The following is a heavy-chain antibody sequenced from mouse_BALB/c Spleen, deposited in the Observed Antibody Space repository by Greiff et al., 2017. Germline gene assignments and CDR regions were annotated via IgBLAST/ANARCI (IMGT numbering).Heavy chain of an antibody. CDR2: IWAGGST. CDR3: ARDPAMITRENYYAMDY. V-gene: IGHV2-9*02. CDR1: GFSLTSYG. Sequence: QVQLKQSGPGLVAPSQSLSITCTVSGFSLTSYGVHWVRQPPGKGLEWLGVIWAGGSTNYNSALMSRLSISKDNSKSQVFLKMNSLQTDDTAMYYCARDPAMITRENYYAMDYWGQGTSVTVSS. D-gene: IGHD2-4*01. J-gene: IGHJ4*01.